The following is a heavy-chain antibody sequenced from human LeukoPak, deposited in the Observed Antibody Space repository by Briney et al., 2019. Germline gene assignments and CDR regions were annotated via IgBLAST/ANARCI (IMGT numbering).Heavy chain of an antibody. CDR1: GFTFSDYY. CDR3: AKPARTDYADY. Sequence: PGGSLRLSCAASGFTFSDYYMSWIRQAPGKGLEWVSYISSSGSTIYYADSVKGRFTISRDNSKNTLYLQMNSLRAEDTAVYYCAKPARTDYADYWGQGTLVTVSS. CDR2: ISSSGSTI. D-gene: IGHD1-14*01. J-gene: IGHJ4*02. V-gene: IGHV3-11*01.